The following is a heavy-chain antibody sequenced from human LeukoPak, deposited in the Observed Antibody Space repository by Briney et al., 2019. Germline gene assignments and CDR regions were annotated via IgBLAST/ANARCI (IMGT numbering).Heavy chain of an antibody. V-gene: IGHV3-7*01. J-gene: IGHJ4*02. CDR1: GFTFSSYW. CDR2: IKLDGSER. D-gene: IGHD3-10*01. Sequence: GGSLRLSCAASGFTFSSYWMSWVRQAPGKGLEWVANIKLDGSERYYMDSVRGRFTISRDYSKNSLDLQMNSLRAEDTAVYYCALSRGSGGPFDFWGQGTLVTVPS. CDR3: ALSRGSGGPFDF.